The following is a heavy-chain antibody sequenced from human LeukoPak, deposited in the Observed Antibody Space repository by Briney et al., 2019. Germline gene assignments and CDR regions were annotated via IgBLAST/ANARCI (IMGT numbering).Heavy chain of an antibody. D-gene: IGHD6-13*01. CDR2: ISYDGSNK. J-gene: IGHJ4*02. Sequence: PGGSLRLSCAASGFTFSSYGMHWVRQAPGKGLEWVAVISYDGSNKYYADSVKGRFTISRDNSKNTLYLQMNSLRAEDTAVYYCAKDLGYSSSWCIDYWGQGTLVTVSS. CDR1: GFTFSSYG. V-gene: IGHV3-30*18. CDR3: AKDLGYSSSWCIDY.